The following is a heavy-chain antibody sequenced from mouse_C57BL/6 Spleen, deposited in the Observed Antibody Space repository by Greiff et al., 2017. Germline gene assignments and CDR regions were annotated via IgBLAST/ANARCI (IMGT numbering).Heavy chain of an antibody. CDR2: ISSGCSTI. CDR3: AMPNDYGSSYYAMDY. CDR1: GFTFSDYG. J-gene: IGHJ4*01. V-gene: IGHV5-17*01. Sequence: EVKVVESGGGLVKPGGSLKLSCAASGFTFSDYGMHWVRQAPEKGLEWVAYISSGCSTIYYAEPVKGRFTISRDNAKNTLFLQLTSLRSEDTAMYYCAMPNDYGSSYYAMDYWGQGTSVTVSS. D-gene: IGHD1-1*01.